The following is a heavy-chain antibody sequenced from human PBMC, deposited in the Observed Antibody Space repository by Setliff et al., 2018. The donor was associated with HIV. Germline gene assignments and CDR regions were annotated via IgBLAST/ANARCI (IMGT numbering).Heavy chain of an antibody. CDR2: IYYSGST. D-gene: IGHD2-8*01. CDR1: GDSTTSSSSY. CDR3: ARRGRDGVLIVFATGFDP. V-gene: IGHV4-39*01. Sequence: PSETLSLTCTVSGDSTTSSSSYWGWIRQPPGKGLEWIGNIYYSGSTYYNPSLKSRVTISVDTSKNQFSLKLSSVTAADTGVYYCARRGRDGVLIVFATGFDPWGQGTLVTSPQ. J-gene: IGHJ5*02.